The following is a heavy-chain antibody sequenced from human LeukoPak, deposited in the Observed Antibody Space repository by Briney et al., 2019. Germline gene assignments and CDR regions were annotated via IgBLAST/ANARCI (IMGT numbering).Heavy chain of an antibody. Sequence: PGGSLRLSCAASGFTFSSYGMSWVRQAPGKGLEWVSAISGSGGSTYYADSVKGRFTTSRDNSKNTLYLQMNSLRAEDTAVYYCAKGNSGWYLAFDYWGQGTLVTVSS. CDR2: ISGSGGST. CDR3: AKGNSGWYLAFDY. J-gene: IGHJ4*02. CDR1: GFTFSSYG. D-gene: IGHD6-19*01. V-gene: IGHV3-23*01.